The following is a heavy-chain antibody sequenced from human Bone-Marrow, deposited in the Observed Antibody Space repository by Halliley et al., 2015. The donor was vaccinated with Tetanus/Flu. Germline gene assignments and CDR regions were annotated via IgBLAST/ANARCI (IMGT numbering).Heavy chain of an antibody. Sequence: TLSLSCTVSGDSVSSHYWSWIRQPPGKRLEWIGHISNTGSTRYNPSLKSRVTISVDTSKNQFSLKLNSVYDSDTAIYYCAKNGRNSAGGAEFFHHWGQGTPVTVSS. CDR3: AKNGRNSAGGAEFFHH. CDR1: GDSVSSHY. CDR2: ISNTGST. J-gene: IGHJ1*01. V-gene: IGHV4-59*02. D-gene: IGHD3-10*01.